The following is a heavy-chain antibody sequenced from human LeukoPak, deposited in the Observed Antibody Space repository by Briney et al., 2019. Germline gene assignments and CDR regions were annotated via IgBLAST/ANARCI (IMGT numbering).Heavy chain of an antibody. CDR2: IYSGGST. D-gene: IGHD6-19*01. J-gene: IGHJ3*02. Sequence: GGSLRLSCAASGFTVSSNYMSWVRQAPGKGLERVSVIYSGGSTYYADSVKGRFTISRDNSKNTLYLQMNSLRAEDTAVYYCARGGSSGWYGGGAFDIWGQGTMVTVSS. CDR1: GFTVSSNY. CDR3: ARGGSSGWYGGGAFDI. V-gene: IGHV3-53*01.